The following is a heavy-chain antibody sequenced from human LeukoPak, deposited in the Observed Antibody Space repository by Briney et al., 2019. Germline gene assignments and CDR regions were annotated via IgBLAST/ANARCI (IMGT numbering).Heavy chain of an antibody. D-gene: IGHD1-26*01. J-gene: IGHJ4*02. CDR1: GFTFSSYA. Sequence: GGSLRLSCAASGFTFSSYAMSWVRQAPGKGLEWVSAISGSGGSTYYADSVTGRFTIPRDNSRNTLYLQMNSLRGDDTAVYYCAKDVGKWESLHFFDYWGQGTLVTVSS. CDR2: ISGSGGST. CDR3: AKDVGKWESLHFFDY. V-gene: IGHV3-23*01.